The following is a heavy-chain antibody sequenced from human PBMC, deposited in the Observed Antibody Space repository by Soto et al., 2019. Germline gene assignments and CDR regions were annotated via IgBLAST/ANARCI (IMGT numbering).Heavy chain of an antibody. Sequence: GASVKVSCKASGGTFSSYAISWVRQAPGQGLEWMGGIIPIFGTANYAQKFQGRVTITADESTSTAYMELSSLRSEDTAVYYCARIPPPYSSGQYYFDYWGQGTLVTVSS. CDR2: IIPIFGTA. V-gene: IGHV1-69*13. J-gene: IGHJ4*02. CDR1: GGTFSSYA. CDR3: ARIPPPYSSGQYYFDY. D-gene: IGHD6-19*01.